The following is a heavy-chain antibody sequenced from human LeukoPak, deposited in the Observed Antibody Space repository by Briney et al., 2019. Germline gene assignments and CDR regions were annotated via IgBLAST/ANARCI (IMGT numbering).Heavy chain of an antibody. J-gene: IGHJ5*02. CDR2: INHSGRT. CDR1: GGSFSGYY. V-gene: IGHV4-34*01. Sequence: PSETLSLTCAVYGGSFSGYYWSWIRQSPGKGLEWIGEINHSGRTNYNPSLESRVTISVDTSKNQFSLRLTSVTAADTAVYYCARDKGDYGDYYWFDPWGQGTLVTVSS. D-gene: IGHD4-17*01. CDR3: ARDKGDYGDYYWFDP.